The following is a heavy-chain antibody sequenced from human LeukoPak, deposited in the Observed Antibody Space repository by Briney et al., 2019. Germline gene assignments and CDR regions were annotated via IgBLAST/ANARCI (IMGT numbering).Heavy chain of an antibody. CDR1: GFTFANYA. D-gene: IGHD2-2*01. CDR2: ITGSGGST. CDR3: ARDDSFQDIVVVPPPDLGF. Sequence: QAGGSLRLSCAASGFTFANYAMSWVRQAPGKGLEWVSVITGSGGSTYYADSVKGRFTISRDNSKNTLFLQVNSLRAEDTAVYFCARDDSFQDIVVVPPPDLGFWGLGTLVTVSS. V-gene: IGHV3-23*01. J-gene: IGHJ4*02.